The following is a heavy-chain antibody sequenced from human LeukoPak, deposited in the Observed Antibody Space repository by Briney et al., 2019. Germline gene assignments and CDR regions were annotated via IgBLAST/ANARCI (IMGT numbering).Heavy chain of an antibody. D-gene: IGHD3-10*01. V-gene: IGHV1-2*02. J-gene: IGHJ6*02. CDR2: INPNSGGT. CDR3: ARWSITMVRGVINYYGMDV. CDR1: GYTFTGYY. Sequence: GASVKVSCKASGYTFTGYYMHWVRQAPGQGLEWMGWINPNSGGTNYAQKFQGRVTMTRDTSISTAYMELSRLRSDDTAVYYCARWSITMVRGVINYYGMDVWGQGTTVTVSS.